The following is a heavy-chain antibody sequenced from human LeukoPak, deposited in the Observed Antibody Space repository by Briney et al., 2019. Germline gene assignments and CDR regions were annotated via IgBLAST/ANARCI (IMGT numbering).Heavy chain of an antibody. Sequence: SETLSLTCTVSGGSISRYYWSWVRQPPGKGLEWIGYIHYRGSTNYNPSLKSRVTISVDTSKNQFSLKLSSVTAADTAVYYCARLGPAAGTSFDYWGQGTLVTVSS. V-gene: IGHV4-59*08. D-gene: IGHD6-13*01. CDR2: IHYRGST. CDR1: GGSISRYY. CDR3: ARLGPAAGTSFDY. J-gene: IGHJ4*02.